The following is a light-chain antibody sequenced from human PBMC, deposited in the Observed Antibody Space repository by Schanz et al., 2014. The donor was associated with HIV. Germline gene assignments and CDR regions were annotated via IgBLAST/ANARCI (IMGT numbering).Light chain of an antibody. V-gene: IGKV3-15*01. CDR3: QQDGSS. CDR2: RAS. CDR1: QSVSSN. J-gene: IGKJ3*01. Sequence: EIMMTQSPATLYMSPGERATLSCRASQSVSSNLGWYQQKPGQAPRLLIYRASNRATGIPVRFSGSGSGTDFTLTISRLEPEDFAVYYCQQDGSSFGPGTKVEIK.